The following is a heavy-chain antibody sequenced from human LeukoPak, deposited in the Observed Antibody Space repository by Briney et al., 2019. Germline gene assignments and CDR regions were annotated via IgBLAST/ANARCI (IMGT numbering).Heavy chain of an antibody. Sequence: SETLSLTCTVSGGSISSYYWSWIRQPAGKGLEWIGRIYTSGSTNYNPSLKSRVTMSVDTSKNQFSLKLSSVTAADTAVYYCARGDFWSGYYGDAFDIWGQGTMVTVSS. J-gene: IGHJ3*02. V-gene: IGHV4-4*07. D-gene: IGHD3-3*01. CDR1: GGSISSYY. CDR2: IYTSGST. CDR3: ARGDFWSGYYGDAFDI.